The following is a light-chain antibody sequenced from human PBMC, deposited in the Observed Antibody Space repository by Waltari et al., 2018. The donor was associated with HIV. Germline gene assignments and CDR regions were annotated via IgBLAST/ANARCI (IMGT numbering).Light chain of an antibody. CDR3: QSADTSGDYVV. Sequence: SYELTQPPAVSVSPGQTARIPCSGDALPKQYAYWYQQKSGQAPLLVIYKDSERPSGIPERISGSSSETTVTLTITGVQAEDEADYYCQSADTSGDYVVFGGGTKLTV. CDR2: KDS. CDR1: ALPKQY. V-gene: IGLV3-25*03. J-gene: IGLJ2*01.